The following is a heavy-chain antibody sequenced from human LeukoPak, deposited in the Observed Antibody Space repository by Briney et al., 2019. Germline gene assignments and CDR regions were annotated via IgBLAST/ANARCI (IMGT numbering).Heavy chain of an antibody. CDR1: ASTFSSYT. Sequence: GGSLRLSCAASASTFSSYTMSWVRQAPGKGLEWVSAISNSGGSTYYADSVKGRFTISRDNSKNTLYLQMNSLRAEDTAVYYCARARGGQQLVVDYWGQGTLVTVSS. D-gene: IGHD6-13*01. V-gene: IGHV3-23*01. CDR2: ISNSGGST. J-gene: IGHJ4*02. CDR3: ARARGGQQLVVDY.